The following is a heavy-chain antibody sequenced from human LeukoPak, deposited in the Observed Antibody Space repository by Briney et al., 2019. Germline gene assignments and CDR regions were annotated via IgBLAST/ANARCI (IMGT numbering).Heavy chain of an antibody. J-gene: IGHJ6*04. V-gene: IGHV3-7*01. CDR3: AELGITMIGGV. CDR1: GFTFSVSW. Sequence: PGGSLRLSCAASGFTFSVSWMSWVRQAPGKGLEWVANIKYDGSEKYYVDFVKGRFTISRDNAKNSLYLQMNSLRAEDTAVYYCAELGITMIGGVWGKGTTVTISS. D-gene: IGHD3-10*02. CDR2: IKYDGSEK.